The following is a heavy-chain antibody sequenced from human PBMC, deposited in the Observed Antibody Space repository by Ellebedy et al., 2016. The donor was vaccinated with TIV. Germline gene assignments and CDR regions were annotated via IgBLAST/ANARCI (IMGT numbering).Heavy chain of an antibody. J-gene: IGHJ5*02. V-gene: IGHV3-23*01. CDR3: VKGGYREIYYHSTAYDR. CDR2: VGGAGNRA. D-gene: IGHD3-22*01. CDR1: EFNLMKYA. Sequence: GESLKISCTASEFNLMKYAMSWVRPAPGKGLEWVSTVGGAGNRAYYADSVKGPFPISRDIPKNTVTLQMDSLSAEDTAGYYCVKGGYREIYYHSTAYDRWGQGTLVTVSS.